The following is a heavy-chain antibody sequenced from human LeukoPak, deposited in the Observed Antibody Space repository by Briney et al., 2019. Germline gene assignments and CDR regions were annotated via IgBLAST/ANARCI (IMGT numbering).Heavy chain of an antibody. CDR3: ARGVVPAASFDP. CDR1: GGSISSGGYS. V-gene: IGHV4-30-2*01. CDR2: IYHSGST. J-gene: IGHJ5*02. Sequence: SQTLSLTCAVSGGSISSGGYSWSWIRQPPGKGLEWIGYIYHSGSTYYNPSLKSRVTIPVDRSKNQFSLKLSSVTAADTAVYYCARGVVPAASFDPWGQGTLVTVSS. D-gene: IGHD2-2*01.